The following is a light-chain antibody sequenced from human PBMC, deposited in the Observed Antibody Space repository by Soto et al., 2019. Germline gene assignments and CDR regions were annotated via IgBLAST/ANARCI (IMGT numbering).Light chain of an antibody. CDR1: QDISKY. Sequence: DIHMRQSPFSLSPSVGDRLSITCQASQDISKYLNWYQQKPGKAPKLLIYDASNLETGVPSRFSGSGSGTDFTFTISILKPDDIATYYCQQYDNHPLTFGGGTKVDIK. J-gene: IGKJ4*01. V-gene: IGKV1-33*01. CDR2: DAS. CDR3: QQYDNHPLT.